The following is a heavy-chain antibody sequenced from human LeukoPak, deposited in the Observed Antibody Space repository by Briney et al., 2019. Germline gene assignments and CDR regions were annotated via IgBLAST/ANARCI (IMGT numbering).Heavy chain of an antibody. CDR3: ARAGGSSSSRFFRY. D-gene: IGHD6-6*01. CDR1: GFTFSSYS. Sequence: GGCLRLSCAASGFTFSSYSMNWVRQAPGKGLEWVSSISSSSSYIYYADSVKGRFTISRDNAKHSLYLQMNSLRAEDTAVYYCARAGGSSSSRFFRYWGQGTLVTVSS. CDR2: ISSSSSYI. J-gene: IGHJ4*02. V-gene: IGHV3-21*01.